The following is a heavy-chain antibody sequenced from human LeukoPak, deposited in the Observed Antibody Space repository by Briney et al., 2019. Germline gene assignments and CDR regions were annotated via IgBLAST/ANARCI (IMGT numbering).Heavy chain of an antibody. CDR2: FDPEDGET. V-gene: IGHV1-24*01. CDR1: GYTLTELS. CDR3: ATSTMVRGVIYYFDY. J-gene: IGHJ4*02. D-gene: IGHD3-10*01. Sequence: ASVKVSCKVSGYTLTELSMHWVRQAPGKGLEWMGGFDPEDGETIYAQRFQGRVTMTEDTSTDTAYMELSSLRSEDTAVYYCATSTMVRGVIYYFDYWGQGTLVTVSS.